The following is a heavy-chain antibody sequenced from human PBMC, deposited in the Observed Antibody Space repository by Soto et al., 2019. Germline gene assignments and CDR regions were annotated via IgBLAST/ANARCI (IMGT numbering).Heavy chain of an antibody. J-gene: IGHJ6*01. CDR2: IIPIFGTA. V-gene: IGHV1-69*05. CDR3: ARETGEAGNYYG. D-gene: IGHD7-27*01. Sequence: QVQLVQSGAEVKKPGSSVKVSCKASGGTFSSYAISWVRQAPGQGLEWMGGIIPIFGTANYAQKFQGRVTXXXXXXXXXXXXXXXXXXXXXXAVYYCARETGEAGNYYG. CDR1: GGTFSSYA.